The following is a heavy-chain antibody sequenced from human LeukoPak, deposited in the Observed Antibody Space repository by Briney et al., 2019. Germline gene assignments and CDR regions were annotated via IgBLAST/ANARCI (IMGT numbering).Heavy chain of an antibody. CDR3: AKGERYSGKTGDY. V-gene: IGHV3-23*01. J-gene: IGHJ4*02. Sequence: PGGSLRLSCAASGFTFSSYSMNWVRQAPGKGLEWVSAISGSGGSTYYADSVKGRFTISRDNSKNTLYLQMNSLRAEDTAVYYCAKGERYSGKTGDYWGQGTLVTVSS. CDR1: GFTFSSYS. CDR2: ISGSGGST. D-gene: IGHD1-26*01.